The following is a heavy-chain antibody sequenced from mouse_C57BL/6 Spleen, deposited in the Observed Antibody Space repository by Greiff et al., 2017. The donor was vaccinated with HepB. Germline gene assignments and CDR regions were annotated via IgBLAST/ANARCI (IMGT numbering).Heavy chain of an antibody. CDR2: INPNNGGT. Sequence: VQLQQSGPELVKPGASVKISCKASGYTFTDYYMNWVKQSHGKSLEWIGDINPNNGGTSYNQKFKGKATLTVDKSSSTAYMELRSLTSEYSAVYYCARDGATVVARGFYYWGQGTTLTVSS. CDR3: ARDGATVVARGFYY. V-gene: IGHV1-26*01. CDR1: GYTFTDYY. J-gene: IGHJ2*01. D-gene: IGHD1-1*01.